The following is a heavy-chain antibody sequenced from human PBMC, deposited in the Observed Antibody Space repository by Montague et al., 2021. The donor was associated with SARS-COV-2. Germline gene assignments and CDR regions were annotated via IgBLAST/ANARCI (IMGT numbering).Heavy chain of an antibody. CDR3: ARLLRSCSNGVCRTYYYYAMDV. Sequence: SETLSLTCTVSGGSISGYYWSWIRQSPGKGLEWIGYIYYSGSTKYNPFLASRVTVSVDRSKNQVSLKLSSVTPADTAVYYCARLLRSCSNGVCRTYYYYAMDVWGQGTTVTVSS. D-gene: IGHD2-8*01. CDR2: IYYSGST. J-gene: IGHJ6*02. CDR1: GGSISGYY. V-gene: IGHV4-59*01.